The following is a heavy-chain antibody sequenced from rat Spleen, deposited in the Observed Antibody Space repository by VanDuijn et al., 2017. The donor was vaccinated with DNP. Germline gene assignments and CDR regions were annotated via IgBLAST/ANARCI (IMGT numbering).Heavy chain of an antibody. CDR1: AYSITDNY. Sequence: EVQLQESGPGLVKPSQSLSLTCSVTAYSITDNYWGWIRKFPGNKMEWIGHISYSGSTSYNPSLKSRISITRDTSKNQFFLQLNSVTTEDTATYYCARYDSHYYSSYMGVMDAWGQGASVTVSS. V-gene: IGHV3-1*01. D-gene: IGHD1-2*01. CDR2: ISYSGST. CDR3: ARYDSHYYSSYMGVMDA. J-gene: IGHJ4*01.